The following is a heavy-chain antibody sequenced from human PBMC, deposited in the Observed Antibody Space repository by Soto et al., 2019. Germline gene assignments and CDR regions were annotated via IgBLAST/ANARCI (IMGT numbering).Heavy chain of an antibody. CDR3: ARSRLPYYSNSSGTAPEVRDFQH. Sequence: SVKVSCKASGGTFSSYAISWVRQAPGQGLEWMGGIIPIFGTANYAQKFQGRVTITADESTSTAYMELSSLRSEDTAVYYCARSRLPYYSNSSGTAPEVRDFQHWGQ. V-gene: IGHV1-69*13. CDR1: GGTFSSYA. CDR2: IIPIFGTA. D-gene: IGHD3-22*01. J-gene: IGHJ1*01.